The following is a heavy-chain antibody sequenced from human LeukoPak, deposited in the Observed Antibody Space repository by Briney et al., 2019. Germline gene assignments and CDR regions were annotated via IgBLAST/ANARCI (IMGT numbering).Heavy chain of an antibody. V-gene: IGHV3-66*01. CDR1: GFTFSTNN. CDR3: ARVSPTHGGDTDY. CDR2: FYSVGST. D-gene: IGHD3-16*01. Sequence: GGSLSPSVAAPGFTFSTNNMTGVAQAQGKGLKGSPVFYSVGSTYYADTVKGRFTISRDNSKNTLYLQMNSLRAEDTAVYYCARVSPTHGGDTDYWGQGTLVTVSS. J-gene: IGHJ4*02.